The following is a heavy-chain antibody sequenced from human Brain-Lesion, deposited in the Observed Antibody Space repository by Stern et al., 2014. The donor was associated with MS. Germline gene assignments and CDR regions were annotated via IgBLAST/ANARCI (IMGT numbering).Heavy chain of an antibody. CDR2: FDPEDGET. J-gene: IGHJ4*02. V-gene: IGHV1-24*01. CDR3: ATLSPGAGGNYYRHFDY. CDR1: GYTLTELS. D-gene: IGHD1-26*01. Sequence: QVHLVESGAEVTKPGASVKVSCKVSGYTLTELSMHWVRQAPRQGLERMGGFDPEDGETIYAQKFQGRVTMTEDTSTDTAYMELSSLRSEDTAVYYCATLSPGAGGNYYRHFDYWGQGTLVTVSS.